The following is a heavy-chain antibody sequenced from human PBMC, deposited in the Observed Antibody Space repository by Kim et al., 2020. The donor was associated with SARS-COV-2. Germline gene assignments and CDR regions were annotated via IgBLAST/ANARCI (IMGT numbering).Heavy chain of an antibody. D-gene: IGHD3-10*01. CDR3: ASRYGSGLYFDL. V-gene: IGHV3-11*04. Sequence: YYADSVKARFTIPRDNTKNSLYLQRNSLRHEGTAVYYCASRYGSGLYFDLWGRGTLVTVSS. J-gene: IGHJ2*01.